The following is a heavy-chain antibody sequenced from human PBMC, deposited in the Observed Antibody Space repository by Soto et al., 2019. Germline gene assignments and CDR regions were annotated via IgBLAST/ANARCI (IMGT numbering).Heavy chain of an antibody. Sequence: PSETLSLTCTISGGSISSYYWSWIRQPPGKGLEWIGYIYYSGSTNYNPSPKSRVSISVDTSKNQFSLKLSSVTAADTAMYYCTRGIWGSVPDYWGQGILVTVSP. D-gene: IGHD3-16*01. CDR2: IYYSGST. V-gene: IGHV4-59*01. J-gene: IGHJ4*02. CDR1: GGSISSYY. CDR3: TRGIWGSVPDY.